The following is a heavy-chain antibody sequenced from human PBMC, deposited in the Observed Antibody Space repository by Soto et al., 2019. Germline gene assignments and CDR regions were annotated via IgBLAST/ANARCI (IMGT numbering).Heavy chain of an antibody. Sequence: PGGSLRLSCAASGFTFSSYAMHWVRQAPGKGLEWVAVISYDGSNKYYADSVKGRFTISRDNSKNTLYLQMNSLRAEDTAVYYCARGLWLQPFDYWGQGTLVTVSS. D-gene: IGHD5-12*01. CDR1: GFTFSSYA. J-gene: IGHJ4*02. V-gene: IGHV3-30-3*01. CDR3: ARGLWLQPFDY. CDR2: ISYDGSNK.